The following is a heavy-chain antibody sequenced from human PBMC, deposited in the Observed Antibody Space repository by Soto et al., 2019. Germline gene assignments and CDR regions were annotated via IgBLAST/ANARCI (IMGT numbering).Heavy chain of an antibody. CDR2: INVGNGNT. D-gene: IGHD1-26*01. J-gene: IGHJ2*01. V-gene: IGHV1-3*01. Sequence: ASVKVSCKASGYTFATYAVHWVRQAPGQRLEWMGWINVGNGNTKYSQKFQGRVTITRDTSASTVYMELSSLRSEDTAVYYCARGGATEKLYWHFDLCGRGTLVTVSS. CDR3: ARGGATEKLYWHFDL. CDR1: GYTFATYA.